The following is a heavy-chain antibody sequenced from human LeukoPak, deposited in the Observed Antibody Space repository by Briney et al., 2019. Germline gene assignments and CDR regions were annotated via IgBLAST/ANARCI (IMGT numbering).Heavy chain of an antibody. J-gene: IGHJ4*02. V-gene: IGHV4-34*01. CDR1: GGSFSGYY. D-gene: IGHD2-2*01. CDR3: ARGIVVVPAAMPHLDY. CDR2: INHSGST. Sequence: KTSETLSLTCAVYGGSFSGYYWSWIRQPPGKGLEWIGEINHSGSTNYNPSLKSRVTISVDTSKNQFSLKLSSVTAADTAVYYCARGIVVVPAAMPHLDYWGQGTLVTVSS.